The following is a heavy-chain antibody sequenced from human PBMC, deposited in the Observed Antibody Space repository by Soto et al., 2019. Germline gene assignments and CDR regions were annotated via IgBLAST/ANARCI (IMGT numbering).Heavy chain of an antibody. Sequence: PGGSLGLSCAVSGFTFSRFCMCWVRQAPGRGLELVANIQQDGSEKYYVDSVKGRFTMSKDNVKNSLYLQMNSLGAEDTAVYYCARVRYGAYSYYFDYWGQGAMVTVSS. CDR2: IQQDGSEK. CDR3: ARVRYGAYSYYFDY. D-gene: IGHD4-17*01. J-gene: IGHJ4*02. V-gene: IGHV3-7*03. CDR1: GFTFSRFC.